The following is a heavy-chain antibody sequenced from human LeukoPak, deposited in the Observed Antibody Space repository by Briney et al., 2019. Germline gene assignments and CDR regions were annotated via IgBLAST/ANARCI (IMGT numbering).Heavy chain of an antibody. J-gene: IGHJ5*02. V-gene: IGHV1-18*01. CDR1: GYTFTSYG. CDR2: ISAYNGNT. Sequence: ASVKVSCKASGYTFTSYGISWVRQAPGQGLEWMGWISAYNGNTNYAQKLQGRVTMTTDTSTSTAYMELRSLRSDDTAVYYCARTYYYGSGSYPWFDPWGQGTLVTVSS. D-gene: IGHD3-10*01. CDR3: ARTYYYGSGSYPWFDP.